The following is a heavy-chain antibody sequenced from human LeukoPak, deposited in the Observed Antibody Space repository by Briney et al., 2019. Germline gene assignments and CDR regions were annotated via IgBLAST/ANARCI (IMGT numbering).Heavy chain of an antibody. CDR2: IYSGGST. D-gene: IGHD3-3*02. CDR1: GFIVSANH. Sequence: GGSLRLSCAASGFIVSANHWSWVRQAPGKGLEWVSVIYSGGSTYYADSVKGRFTISRDNSKNTLYLQMNSLRAEDTAVYYCAREISSHFDYWGQGTLVTVSS. V-gene: IGHV3-66*01. J-gene: IGHJ4*02. CDR3: AREISSHFDY.